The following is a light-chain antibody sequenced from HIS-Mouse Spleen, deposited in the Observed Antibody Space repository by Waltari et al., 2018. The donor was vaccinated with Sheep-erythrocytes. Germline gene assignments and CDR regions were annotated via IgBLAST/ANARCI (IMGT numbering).Light chain of an antibody. CDR1: SSHVGGYNY. V-gene: IGLV2-11*01. Sequence: QSALTQPRSVSGSPGQSVTIPCTGTSSHVGGYNYVSWYQQHPGKVPKLMIYDVSKRPSGVPDRFSGSKSGNTASLTISGLQAEDEADYYCCSYAGSYNHVFATGTKVTVL. J-gene: IGLJ1*01. CDR2: DVS. CDR3: CSYAGSYNHV.